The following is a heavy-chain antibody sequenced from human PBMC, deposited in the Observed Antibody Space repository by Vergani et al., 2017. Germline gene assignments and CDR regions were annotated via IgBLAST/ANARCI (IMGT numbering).Heavy chain of an antibody. CDR2: IHYSENT. J-gene: IGHJ5*02. Sequence: QVQLQQWGAGLLKPSETLSLTCAVSGGSFSGYYWSWIRQPPGKGLEWIGSIHYSENTNYNPSLKTRVTISVDTSKNQFSLTLTSVTAADTAVYYCASDTHSGQRADRWGQGILVTVTS. CDR1: GGSFSGYY. D-gene: IGHD6-19*01. V-gene: IGHV4-59*01. CDR3: ASDTHSGQRADR.